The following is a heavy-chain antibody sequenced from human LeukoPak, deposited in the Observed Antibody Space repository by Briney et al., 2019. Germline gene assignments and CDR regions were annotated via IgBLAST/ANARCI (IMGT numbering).Heavy chain of an antibody. CDR3: ATGGIFGVVGFY. D-gene: IGHD3-3*01. Sequence: SETLSLTCTVSGGSINSYYWTWIRQPAGKGLEWIGYIYYSGSTNYNPSLKSRVTISVDTSKNQFSLKLSSVTAADTAVYYCATGGIFGVVGFYWGQGTLVTVSS. CDR1: GGSINSYY. J-gene: IGHJ4*02. V-gene: IGHV4-59*01. CDR2: IYYSGST.